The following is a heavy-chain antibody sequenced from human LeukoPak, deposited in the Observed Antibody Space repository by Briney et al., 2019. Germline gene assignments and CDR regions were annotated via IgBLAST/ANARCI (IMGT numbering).Heavy chain of an antibody. CDR3: ARVRDSSGWYAYFDY. Sequence: ASVKVSCKASGYTFTGYYMHWVRQAPGQGLEWMGWINPNSGGTNYAQKFQGRVTMTRDTSISTDYMELSRLRSDDTAVYYCARVRDSSGWYAYFDYWGQGTLVTVSS. CDR1: GYTFTGYY. J-gene: IGHJ4*02. D-gene: IGHD6-19*01. V-gene: IGHV1-2*02. CDR2: INPNSGGT.